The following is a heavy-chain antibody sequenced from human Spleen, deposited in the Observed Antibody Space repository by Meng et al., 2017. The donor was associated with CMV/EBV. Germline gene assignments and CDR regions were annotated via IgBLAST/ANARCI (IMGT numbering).Heavy chain of an antibody. CDR2: ISGRGNT. D-gene: IGHD1-26*01. V-gene: IGHV3-66*03. Sequence: GESLKISCAASGFTFSSYVMTWVRQAPGKGLEWVSDISGRGNTYYADSVKGRFTISRDNSKNTLYLQMNSLRAEDTAVYYCARDLSSGVGATTVIYGMDVWGQGTTVTVSS. CDR3: ARDLSSGVGATTVIYGMDV. CDR1: GFTFSSYV. J-gene: IGHJ6*02.